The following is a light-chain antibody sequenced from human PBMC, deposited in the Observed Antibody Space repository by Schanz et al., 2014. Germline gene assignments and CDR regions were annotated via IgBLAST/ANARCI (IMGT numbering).Light chain of an antibody. V-gene: IGKV1-12*01. CDR2: AAS. J-gene: IGKJ5*01. Sequence: DIQMTQSPSSLCASVGDRVTITCRASQSLGSWLAWYQQKPGKAPKLLIYAASSLQSGVPSRFSGSGSGTDFTLTISSLQPEDFATYFCQQANSFPPTFGQGTRLEIK. CDR3: QQANSFPPT. CDR1: QSLGSW.